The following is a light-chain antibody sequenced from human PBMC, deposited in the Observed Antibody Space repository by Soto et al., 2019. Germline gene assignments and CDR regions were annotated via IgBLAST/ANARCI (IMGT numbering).Light chain of an antibody. J-gene: IGKJ1*01. CDR3: QQYYNTPWT. V-gene: IGKV4-1*01. Sequence: DIVMTQSPDSLAVSLGERATINCKSSQSVLSSSNNKNSLAWYQQRPGQPPKLLIYWTSTRESGVPDRFSGSGSGTDFTLTISSLQAEDVAVYYCQQYYNTPWTFGQGTKVDI. CDR1: QSVLSSSNNKNS. CDR2: WTS.